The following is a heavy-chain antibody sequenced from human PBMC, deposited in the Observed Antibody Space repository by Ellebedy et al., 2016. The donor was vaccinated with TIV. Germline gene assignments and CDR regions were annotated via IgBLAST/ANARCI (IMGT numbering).Heavy chain of an antibody. J-gene: IGHJ4*02. Sequence: ASVKVSXXVSGYTLTELSMHWVRQAPGKGLEWMGGFDPEDGETIYAQKFQGRVTMTEDTSTDTAYMELSSLRSEDTAVYYCATAGFGYDPNFDYWGQGTLVTVSS. CDR2: FDPEDGET. V-gene: IGHV1-24*01. CDR1: GYTLTELS. CDR3: ATAGFGYDPNFDY. D-gene: IGHD5-12*01.